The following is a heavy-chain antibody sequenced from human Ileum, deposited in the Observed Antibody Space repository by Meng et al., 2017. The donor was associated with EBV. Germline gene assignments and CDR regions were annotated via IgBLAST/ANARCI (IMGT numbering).Heavy chain of an antibody. CDR3: ATVRDGYPRLFDY. V-gene: IGHV3-74*01. J-gene: IGHJ4*02. Sequence: LGEAGGGLVRPGGSVRLSCPASGFPFSDYWMHWVRQAPGKGLVWVSHITSDGSSTNYADSVKGRFTISRDNAKNTLYLQMNSLRAEDAAVYYCATVRDGYPRLFDYWGQGTLVTVSS. CDR1: GFPFSDYW. CDR2: ITSDGSST. D-gene: IGHD5-24*01.